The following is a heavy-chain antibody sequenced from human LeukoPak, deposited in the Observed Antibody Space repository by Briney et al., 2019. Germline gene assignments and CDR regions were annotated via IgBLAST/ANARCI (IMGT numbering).Heavy chain of an antibody. Sequence: PGGSLRLSCTASGFTFSSYHINWVRQAPGKGLEWVSSISRNSEDIYYADSVKGRFTISRDNAKNSLYLQMNSLRAEDTAVYYCARDPRYGGPSFDYWGQGTLVTVSS. CDR3: ARDPRYGGPSFDY. D-gene: IGHD3-10*01. V-gene: IGHV3-21*01. J-gene: IGHJ4*02. CDR2: ISRNSEDI. CDR1: GFTFSSYH.